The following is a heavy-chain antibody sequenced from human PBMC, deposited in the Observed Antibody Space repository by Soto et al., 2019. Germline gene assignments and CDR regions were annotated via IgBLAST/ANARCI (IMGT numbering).Heavy chain of an antibody. Sequence: GGSLRLSFAASGFTFKECAMNWVRQDPGKGLEWVASISDTGASTWYAESVRGRLSISRDNYKNTLYLQMNSLRGEDTAVYYCAKGRGSGWAWXFDNGGQGTLVXVXS. J-gene: IGHJ4*02. CDR2: ISDTGAST. CDR3: AKGRGSGWAWXFDN. D-gene: IGHD6-19*01. CDR1: GFTFKECA. V-gene: IGHV3-23*01.